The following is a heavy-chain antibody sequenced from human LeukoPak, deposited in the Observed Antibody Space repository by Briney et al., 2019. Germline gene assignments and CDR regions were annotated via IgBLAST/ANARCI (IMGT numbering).Heavy chain of an antibody. CDR2: IYYSGST. CDR1: GGSISSYY. V-gene: IGHV4-59*08. D-gene: IGHD3-22*01. Sequence: SETLSLTCTVSGGSISSYYWSWIRQPPGKGLEWIGYIYYSGSTNYNPSLKSRVTISVDTSKNQFSLKLSSVTAADTAVYYCARGAIGAFDIWGQGTMVTVSS. CDR3: ARGAIGAFDI. J-gene: IGHJ3*02.